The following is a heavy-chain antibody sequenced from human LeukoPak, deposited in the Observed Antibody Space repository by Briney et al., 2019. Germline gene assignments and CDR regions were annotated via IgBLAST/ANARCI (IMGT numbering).Heavy chain of an antibody. Sequence: PGGSLRLSCAASGFTFRSYAMNWVRQAPGKGLEWVSLLSGNGLIAYYADFVKGRFTISRDNSKNTLYLQMNSLRAEDTAVYYCAKDPRYYYDSSGYYPYYFDYWGQGTLVTVSS. CDR3: AKDPRYYYDSSGYYPYYFDY. V-gene: IGHV3-23*01. D-gene: IGHD3-22*01. CDR2: LSGNGLIA. J-gene: IGHJ4*02. CDR1: GFTFRSYA.